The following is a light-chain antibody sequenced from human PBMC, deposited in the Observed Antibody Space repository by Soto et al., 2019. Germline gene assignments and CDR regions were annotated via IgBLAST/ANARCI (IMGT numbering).Light chain of an antibody. Sequence: EIVVTQSPATLSVSPGERATLSCRASQSVSTYLAWYQQRPGQAPRLLIYDASSRATGIPDRFSGSGSGTDFNLTITRLEPEDFAVYYCSQYDNSPWTFGQGTKVDIK. CDR1: QSVSTY. CDR2: DAS. V-gene: IGKV3-20*01. J-gene: IGKJ1*01. CDR3: SQYDNSPWT.